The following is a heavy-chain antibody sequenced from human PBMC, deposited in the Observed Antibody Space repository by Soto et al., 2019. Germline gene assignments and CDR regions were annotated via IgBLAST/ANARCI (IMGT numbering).Heavy chain of an antibody. CDR2: IYYSGST. V-gene: IGHV4-59*01. CDR3: ARDQDYGDYEKGGMDV. D-gene: IGHD4-17*01. Sequence: SETLSLTCTVSGGSISSYYWSWIRQPPGKGLEWIGYIYYSGSTNYNPSLKSRVTISVDTSKNQFSLKLSSVTAADTAVYYCARDQDYGDYEKGGMDVWGQGTTVTVSS. CDR1: GGSISSYY. J-gene: IGHJ6*02.